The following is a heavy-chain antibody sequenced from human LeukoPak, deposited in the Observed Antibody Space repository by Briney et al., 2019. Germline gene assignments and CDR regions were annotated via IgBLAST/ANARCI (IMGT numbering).Heavy chain of an antibody. V-gene: IGHV3-53*01. D-gene: IGHD2-2*01. CDR2: IYSGGST. CDR1: GFTVSSNY. J-gene: IGHJ4*02. Sequence: GGSLRLSCAASGFTVSSNYMSWVRQAPGKGLEWVSVIYSGGSTYYADSVKGRFTISRDNSKNTLYLQMNSLRAEDTAVYYCARVIPNCSSTSCFLGELDYWGQGTLVTVSS. CDR3: ARVIPNCSSTSCFLGELDY.